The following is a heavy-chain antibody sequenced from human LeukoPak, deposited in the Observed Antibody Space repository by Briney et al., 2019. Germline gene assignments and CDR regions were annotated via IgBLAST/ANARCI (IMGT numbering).Heavy chain of an antibody. CDR2: INHSGST. CDR1: GGSFSGYY. Sequence: LETLSLTCAVYGGSFSGYYWSWIRQPPGKGLEWIGEINHSGSTNYNPSLKSRVTISVDTSKNQFSLRLSSVTAADTAVYYCARGPKYYDILTGYYPIYYYYGMDVWGQGTTVTVSS. D-gene: IGHD3-9*01. V-gene: IGHV4-34*01. CDR3: ARGPKYYDILTGYYPIYYYYGMDV. J-gene: IGHJ6*02.